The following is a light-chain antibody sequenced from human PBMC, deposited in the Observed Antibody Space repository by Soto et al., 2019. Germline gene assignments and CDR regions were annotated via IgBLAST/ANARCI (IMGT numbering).Light chain of an antibody. V-gene: IGKV1-5*03. CDR3: QHYKDYSRV. CDR1: QSVDTW. J-gene: IGKJ1*01. CDR2: RAS. Sequence: DIQMTQSPSTLSASIGDTVTITCRTSQSVDTWLAWYQHKAGKAPKLLIYRASSLATGVPSRFSGSGSGTAFTLTSTSLQPDDFAAYYCQHYKDYSRVFGQGTQVEIK.